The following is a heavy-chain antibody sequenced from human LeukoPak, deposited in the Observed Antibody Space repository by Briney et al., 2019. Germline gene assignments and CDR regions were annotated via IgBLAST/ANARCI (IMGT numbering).Heavy chain of an antibody. Sequence: PSETLSLTCTVSGGSIFSYYWSWIRQPPGKGLEWIGYIFYSGSTNYNPSLKSRVTISVDTSKNQFSLRLSSVTAADTAVYYCARAYDFWSGYYSAFDYWGQGTLVTVSS. V-gene: IGHV4-59*01. CDR1: GGSIFSYY. D-gene: IGHD3-3*01. CDR2: IFYSGST. CDR3: ARAYDFWSGYYSAFDY. J-gene: IGHJ4*02.